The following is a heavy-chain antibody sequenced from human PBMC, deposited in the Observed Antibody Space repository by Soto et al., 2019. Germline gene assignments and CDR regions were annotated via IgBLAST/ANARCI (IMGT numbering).Heavy chain of an antibody. D-gene: IGHD4-4*01. J-gene: IGHJ5*02. CDR1: GFTFSSYG. CDR2: ISYDGSNK. CDR3: TKEHSNYPDNWFDP. V-gene: IGHV3-30*18. Sequence: PGGSLRLSCAASGFTFSSYGMHWVRQAPGKGLEWVAVISYDGSNKYYADSVKGRFTISRDNSMNTLYLQMDSLRAEDTAIYYCTKEHSNYPDNWFDPWGQGTRVTVSS.